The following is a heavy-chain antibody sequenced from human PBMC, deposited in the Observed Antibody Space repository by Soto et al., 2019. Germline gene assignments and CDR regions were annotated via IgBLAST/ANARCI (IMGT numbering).Heavy chain of an antibody. V-gene: IGHV4-4*02. CDR3: ARGKDIVVVPAAMGVGCGMDV. CDR1: DGSISRRNW. J-gene: IGHJ6*02. CDR2: IYHSGST. D-gene: IGHD2-2*01. Sequence: PTGTLSLTCAVPDGSISRRNWWSWVRQPPGKGLEWIGEIYHSGSTNYNSSLKSRVTISVDKSKNQFSLKLSSVTAADTAVYYCARGKDIVVVPAAMGVGCGMDVWGQGTTVTVSS.